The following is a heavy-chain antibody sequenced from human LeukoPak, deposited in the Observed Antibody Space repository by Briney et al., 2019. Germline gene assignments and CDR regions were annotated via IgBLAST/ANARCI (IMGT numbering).Heavy chain of an antibody. CDR3: ARVKVYGDYVLLDAFDI. CDR2: IYYSGST. D-gene: IGHD4-17*01. Sequence: SETLSLTCTVSGGSISSSSYYWGWIRQPPGKGLEWIGSIYYSGSTYYNPSLKSRVTISVDTSKNQFSLKLSSVTAADTAVYYCARVKVYGDYVLLDAFDIWGQGTMVTVSS. V-gene: IGHV4-39*07. J-gene: IGHJ3*02. CDR1: GGSISSSSYY.